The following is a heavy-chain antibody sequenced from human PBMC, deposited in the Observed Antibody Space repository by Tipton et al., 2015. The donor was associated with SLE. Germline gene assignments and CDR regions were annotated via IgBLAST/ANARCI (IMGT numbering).Heavy chain of an antibody. J-gene: IGHJ5*01. V-gene: IGHV4-34*01. CDR3: ARAAPYATFWSVFDS. CDR2: INRDGAT. CDR1: GGSFSTYY. Sequence: LRLSCAVSGGSFSTYYWSWIRQFPGKGLEWIGEINRDGATKYNPSLKSRVTISLDMSRNHFSLKLTSVTAADTAVYYCARAAPYATFWSVFDSWGQGALVTVSS. D-gene: IGHD2-2*01.